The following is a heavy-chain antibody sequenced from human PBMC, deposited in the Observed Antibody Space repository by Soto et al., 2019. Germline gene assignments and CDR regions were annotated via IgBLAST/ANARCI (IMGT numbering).Heavy chain of an antibody. CDR2: IKSKIDGETT. D-gene: IGHD6-13*01. Sequence: PGGSLRLSCAASGFTFRTAWMSWVRQAPGKGLEWVGRIKSKIDGETTDYAAPVKGRFTMSRDDSKNTLYLQMNSLKTEDSAVYHCATLGIGLDYWGPGITVTVSS. CDR1: GFTFRTAW. CDR3: ATLGIGLDY. V-gene: IGHV3-15*01. J-gene: IGHJ4*01.